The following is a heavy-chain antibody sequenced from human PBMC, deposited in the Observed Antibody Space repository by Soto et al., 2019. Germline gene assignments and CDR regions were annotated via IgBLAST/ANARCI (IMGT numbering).Heavy chain of an antibody. V-gene: IGHV4-34*01. D-gene: IGHD3-10*01. Sequence: QVQLQQWGAGLLKPSETLSLTCAVYGGSFSGYYWSWIRQPPGKGLEWIGEINHSGSTNYNPSLKSRVTISVDTSKNQFSLQLSSVTAADTAVYYCARGVTYYGSGSHNWFDPWGQGTLVTVSS. CDR1: GGSFSGYY. CDR2: INHSGST. J-gene: IGHJ5*02. CDR3: ARGVTYYGSGSHNWFDP.